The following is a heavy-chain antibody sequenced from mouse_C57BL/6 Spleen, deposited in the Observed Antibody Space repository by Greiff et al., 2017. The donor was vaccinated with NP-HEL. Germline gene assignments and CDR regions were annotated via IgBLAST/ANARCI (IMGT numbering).Heavy chain of an antibody. CDR1: GFTFSDYG. J-gene: IGHJ4*01. V-gene: IGHV5-17*01. D-gene: IGHD1-1*01. Sequence: EVHLVESGGGLVKPGGSLKLSCAASGFTFSDYGMHWVRQAPEKGLEWVAYISSGSSTIYYADTVKGRFTISRDNAKNTLFLQMTSLRSEDTAMYYCARPLYYGSSYYAMDYWGQGTSVTVSS. CDR3: ARPLYYGSSYYAMDY. CDR2: ISSGSSTI.